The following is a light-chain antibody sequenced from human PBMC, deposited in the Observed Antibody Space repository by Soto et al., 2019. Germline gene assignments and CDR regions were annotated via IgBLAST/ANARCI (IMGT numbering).Light chain of an antibody. J-gene: IGKJ1*01. V-gene: IGKV3-15*01. CDR1: QNIKSN. Sequence: EIVMTQSPATLSVSPGERATLSCRAAQNIKSNLAWYQQKPGQAPRLLIYDASIRAPGVPARFSVSGSGTEFTLTISSLQSEDFAVYFCQQYYDWPTFGQGTKVDIK. CDR3: QQYYDWPT. CDR2: DAS.